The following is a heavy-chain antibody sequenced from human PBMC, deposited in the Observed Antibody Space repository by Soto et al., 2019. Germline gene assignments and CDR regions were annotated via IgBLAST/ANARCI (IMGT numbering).Heavy chain of an antibody. CDR1: GGSISNFY. J-gene: IGHJ6*03. D-gene: IGHD3-10*01. Sequence: SETLSLTCTVSGGSISNFYWSWIRQPPGKGLEWIGYVYYTGSTSYNPSLKRRVTFSADSSRGQFSLTLASVTAADTAVYYCARFPSAGRLYYYYYMDVWGKGTTVTVSS. CDR2: VYYTGST. V-gene: IGHV4-59*08. CDR3: ARFPSAGRLYYYYYMDV.